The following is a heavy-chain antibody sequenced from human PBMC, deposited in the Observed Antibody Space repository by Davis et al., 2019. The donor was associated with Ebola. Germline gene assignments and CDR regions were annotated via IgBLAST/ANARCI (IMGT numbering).Heavy chain of an antibody. V-gene: IGHV3-49*04. J-gene: IGHJ3*02. CDR3: TRGGDSYAFDI. D-gene: IGHD2-21*01. CDR1: GFTFGDYP. CDR2: IRSNSYGGTT. Sequence: GGSLRPSCTAFGFTFGDYPMSWVRKAPGKGLEWVGLIRSNSYGGTTEYAASVKGRFTVSRDDSKSIAYLQMNSLKSEDTAVYYCTRGGDSYAFDIWGQGTMVTVSS.